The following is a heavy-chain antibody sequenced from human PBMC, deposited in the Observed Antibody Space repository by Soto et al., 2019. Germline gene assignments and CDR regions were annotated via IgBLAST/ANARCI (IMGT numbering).Heavy chain of an antibody. D-gene: IGHD3-3*02. Sequence: SVKVSCKASGYSFFSHYIHWVRQAPGQGLEWMGRFLASGGNTDYAQRFRGRVSMTRDTSSTNTVSLELTSLTSDDTAVYYCARGGATIFGVIDSWGQGTRVTVSS. CDR2: FLASGGNT. V-gene: IGHV1-46*01. J-gene: IGHJ4*02. CDR3: ARGGATIFGVIDS. CDR1: GYSFFSHY.